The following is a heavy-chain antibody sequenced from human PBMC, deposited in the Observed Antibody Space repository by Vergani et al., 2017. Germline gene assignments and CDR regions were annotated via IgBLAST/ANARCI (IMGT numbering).Heavy chain of an antibody. Sequence: EVKLAQSGGGLVKPGGSLRLSCAASGFTFSEAWMTWVRQAPGKGVEWVAFIGSSGPYINYADSVKGRFIISRDNTNNSLFLQLRSLRAEDAAVYYCARDCTSGGCPDNYGMDVWGQGATVTVSS. J-gene: IGHJ6*02. CDR2: IGSSGPYI. CDR3: ARDCTSGGCPDNYGMDV. D-gene: IGHD2-8*01. CDR1: GFTFSEAW. V-gene: IGHV3-21*02.